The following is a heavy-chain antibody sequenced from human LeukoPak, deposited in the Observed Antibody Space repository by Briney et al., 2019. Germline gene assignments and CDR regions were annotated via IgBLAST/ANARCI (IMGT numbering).Heavy chain of an antibody. V-gene: IGHV4-30-2*01. Sequence: SQTLSLTCAVSGGSISSGGYSWSWIRQPPGKGLEWIGYIYHSGSTYYNPSLKSRVTISVDRSKNQFSLKLSSVTAADTAVYYCARGLNYTVATAYFDYWGQGTLVTVSS. CDR1: GGSISSGGYS. CDR3: ARGLNYTVATAYFDY. CDR2: IYHSGST. D-gene: IGHD5-12*01. J-gene: IGHJ4*02.